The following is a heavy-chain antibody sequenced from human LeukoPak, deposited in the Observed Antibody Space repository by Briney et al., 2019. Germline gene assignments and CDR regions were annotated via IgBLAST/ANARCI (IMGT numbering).Heavy chain of an antibody. V-gene: IGHV3-23*01. D-gene: IGHD5-12*01. CDR3: AKTGSGYYYFDY. Sequence: GGSLRLSCAASGFTFSSYAMSWVRQAPGKGLEWVSSISGSGGSTYYADSVKGRFTIARDNSKNTLYLQMNSLRAEDTAVYYCAKTGSGYYYFDYWGQGTLVTVSS. J-gene: IGHJ4*02. CDR1: GFTFSSYA. CDR2: ISGSGGST.